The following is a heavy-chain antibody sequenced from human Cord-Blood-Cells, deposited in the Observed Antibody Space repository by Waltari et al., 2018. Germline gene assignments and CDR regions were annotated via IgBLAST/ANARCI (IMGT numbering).Heavy chain of an antibody. Sequence: AASGFTFSSYDMHWVRQATGKGLEWVSAIGTAGDTYYPGSVKGRFTISRENAKNSLYLQMNSLRAGDTAVYYCARSLAAGNRLGPYYYGMDVWGQGTTVTVSS. CDR2: IGTAGDT. V-gene: IGHV3-13*01. CDR1: GFTFSSYD. D-gene: IGHD6-13*01. CDR3: ARSLAAGNRLGPYYYGMDV. J-gene: IGHJ6*02.